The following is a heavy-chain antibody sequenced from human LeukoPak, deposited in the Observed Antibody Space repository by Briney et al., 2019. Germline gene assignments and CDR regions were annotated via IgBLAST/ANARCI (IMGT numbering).Heavy chain of an antibody. CDR1: GDSVSTYY. V-gene: IGHV4-4*07. Sequence: SETLCLTCTVSGDSVSTYYWSWIRQPAGKGLEWISRIFSSVSTNYNPYPKSRVTSSVATTKNQLPLQLSSMTGAETAVSYYSRWGGSGTYLFDYWGEGTLVTVS. CDR3: SRWGGSGTYLFDY. CDR2: IFSSVST. J-gene: IGHJ4*02. D-gene: IGHD3-10*01.